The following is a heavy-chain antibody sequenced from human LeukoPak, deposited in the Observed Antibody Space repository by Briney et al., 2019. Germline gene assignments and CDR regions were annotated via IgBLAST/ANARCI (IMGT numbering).Heavy chain of an antibody. D-gene: IGHD3-10*01. V-gene: IGHV4-59*12. CDR1: GGSMSPYY. Sequence: SETLSLTCSVSGGSMSPYYWSWIRQPPGKGLEWIGCIYDRGPTYYNPSLKSRITISVDRPKNQFFLNVTSVTAADTAVYYCARSRQGSGLLNYWGQGNLVAVSS. J-gene: IGHJ4*02. CDR3: ARSRQGSGLLNY. CDR2: IYDRGPT.